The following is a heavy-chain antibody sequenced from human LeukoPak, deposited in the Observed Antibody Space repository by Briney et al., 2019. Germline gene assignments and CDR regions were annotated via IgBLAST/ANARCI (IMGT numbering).Heavy chain of an antibody. V-gene: IGHV3-9*01. CDR2: ISWNSGSI. CDR3: AVTAVAQDFDY. J-gene: IGHJ4*02. D-gene: IGHD6-19*01. Sequence: GGSLRLSCAASGFTFDDYAMHWVRQAPGKGLEWVSGISWNSGSIGYADSVKGRFTISRDNAKNSLYLQMNSLRAEDTALYYCAVTAVAQDFDYWGQGTLVTVSS. CDR1: GFTFDDYA.